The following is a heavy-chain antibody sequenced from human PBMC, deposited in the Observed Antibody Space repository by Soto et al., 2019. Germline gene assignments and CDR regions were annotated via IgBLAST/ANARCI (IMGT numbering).Heavy chain of an antibody. V-gene: IGHV1-8*01. CDR2: MNPNSGNT. J-gene: IGHJ6*02. CDR1: GYTFTSYD. Sequence: GASLKVSCKASGYTFTSYDINWVRQATGQGLEWMGWMNPNSGNTGYAQNFQGRVTMTRNTSISTAYMELSSLRSEDTAVYYCARERARYGMDVWGQGTTVTVSS. CDR3: ARERARYGMDV.